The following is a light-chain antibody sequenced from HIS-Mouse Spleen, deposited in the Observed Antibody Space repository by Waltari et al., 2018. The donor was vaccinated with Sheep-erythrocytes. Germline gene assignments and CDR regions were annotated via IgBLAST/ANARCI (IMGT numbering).Light chain of an antibody. Sequence: AIQVTQSPSSLSASLGDRVTITCRASQGIRNDLGCYQQKPGKAPKLLIYAASSLQSGVQSRFSGSGSGTDFTLTISSLQPEDFATYYCLQDYNYPFTFGPGTKVDIK. CDR3: LQDYNYPFT. CDR2: AAS. CDR1: QGIRND. V-gene: IGKV1-6*01. J-gene: IGKJ3*01.